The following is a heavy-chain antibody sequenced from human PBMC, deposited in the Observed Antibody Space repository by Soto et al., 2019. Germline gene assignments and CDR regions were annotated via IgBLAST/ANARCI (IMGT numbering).Heavy chain of an antibody. D-gene: IGHD5-18*01. CDR3: ARGHGYSYGNFDY. Sequence: SETLSLTCAVSGGSISSGGYSWSWIRQPPGKGLEWIGYIYHSGSTYYNPSLKSRVTISVDRSKNQFSLKLSSVTAADTAVYYCARGHGYSYGNFDYWGQGNLVTVSS. CDR1: GGSISSGGYS. CDR2: IYHSGST. V-gene: IGHV4-30-2*01. J-gene: IGHJ4*02.